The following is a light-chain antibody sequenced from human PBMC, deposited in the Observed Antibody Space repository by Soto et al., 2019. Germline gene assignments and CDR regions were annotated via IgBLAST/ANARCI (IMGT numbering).Light chain of an antibody. Sequence: DIQMTQSPSSLSASVGDRVTITCRASQSISNYLNWYQQKPGKAPKLLMFAASSLQSGVPSRFSGGGSGTXFXLTISSLQPEDFATYYCQQSYSTPRTFGQGTKVEIK. J-gene: IGKJ1*01. CDR3: QQSYSTPRT. CDR1: QSISNY. CDR2: AAS. V-gene: IGKV1-39*01.